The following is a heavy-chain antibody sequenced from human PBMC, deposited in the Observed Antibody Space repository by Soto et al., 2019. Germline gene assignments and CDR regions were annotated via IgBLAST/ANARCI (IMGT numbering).Heavy chain of an antibody. J-gene: IGHJ3*02. D-gene: IGHD3-22*01. CDR3: ARDDYYDSSGYTERAFDI. CDR1: GGTFSSYA. CDR2: IIPIFGTT. V-gene: IGHV1-69*12. Sequence: QVQLVQSGAEVKKPGSSVKVSCKASGGTFSSYAISWVRQAPGQGLEWMGGIIPIFGTTNYAQKFQGRVTITADESTSTVYMELSSLRSEDTAVYYCARDDYYDSSGYTERAFDIWGQGTVVTVSS.